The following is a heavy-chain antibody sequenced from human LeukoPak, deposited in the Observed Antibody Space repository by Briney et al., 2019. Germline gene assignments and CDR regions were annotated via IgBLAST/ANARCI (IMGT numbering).Heavy chain of an antibody. CDR2: IYYIGNT. CDR3: ARFRNVVSDI. Sequence: SETLSLTCTVSGASISSYYWNWIRQPPGKGLEWMGYIYYIGNTNYNPSLKNRVTMSVDTSKNQFSLKVTSVTAADTAVDYCARFRNVVSDIWGQGTVVTVSS. J-gene: IGHJ3*02. V-gene: IGHV4-59*12. CDR1: GASISSYY. D-gene: IGHD3-16*01.